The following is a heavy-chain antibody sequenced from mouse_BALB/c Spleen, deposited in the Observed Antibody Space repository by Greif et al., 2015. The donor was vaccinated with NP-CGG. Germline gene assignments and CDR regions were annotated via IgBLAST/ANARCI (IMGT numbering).Heavy chain of an antibody. V-gene: IGHV2-9*02. J-gene: IGHJ3*01. D-gene: IGHD2-4*01. CDR3: ARETNPSYDYDVGFAY. CDR2: IWAGGST. CDR1: GFSLTSYG. Sequence: QVQLKDSGPGLVAPSQSLSITCTVSGFSLTSYGVHWVRQPPGKGLEWLGVIWAGGSTNYNSALMSRLSISKGNSKSQVFLKMNSLRTDDTAMYYCARETNPSYDYDVGFAYWGQGTLVTVSA.